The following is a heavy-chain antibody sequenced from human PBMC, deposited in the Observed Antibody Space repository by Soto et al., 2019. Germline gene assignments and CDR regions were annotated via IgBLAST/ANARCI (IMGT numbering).Heavy chain of an antibody. Sequence: GGSLRLSCVSSGFTFDTYGIHWVRQAPGKGLQWVALISYEGSNTYYADSVRGRFTISRDNSKNTLYLQMNTLRPEDTGVYYCARVTPGNNLYYFSGLDFWGQGTSVTVSS. V-gene: IGHV3-30-3*01. CDR2: ISYEGSNT. D-gene: IGHD1-1*01. J-gene: IGHJ6*02. CDR3: ARVTPGNNLYYFSGLDF. CDR1: GFTFDTYG.